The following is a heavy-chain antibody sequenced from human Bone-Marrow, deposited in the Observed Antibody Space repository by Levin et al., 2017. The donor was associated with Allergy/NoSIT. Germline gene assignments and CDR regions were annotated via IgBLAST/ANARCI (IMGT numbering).Heavy chain of an antibody. J-gene: IGHJ5*02. V-gene: IGHV3-33*01. CDR2: IWYDGSNK. CDR3: ARGGPSYCSGGSCYSSYGWFDP. Sequence: GESLKISCAASGFTFSSYGMHWVRQAPGKGLEWVAVIWYDGSNKYYADSVKGRFTISRDNSKNTLYLQMNSLRAEDTAVYYCARGGPSYCSGGSCYSSYGWFDPWGQGTLVTVSS. D-gene: IGHD2-15*01. CDR1: GFTFSSYG.